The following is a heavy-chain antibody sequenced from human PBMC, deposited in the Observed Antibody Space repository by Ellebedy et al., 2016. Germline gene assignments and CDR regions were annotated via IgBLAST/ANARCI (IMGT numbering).Heavy chain of an antibody. V-gene: IGHV4-30-4*02. Sequence: SETLSLTCTVSGGSISSGDYYWSWIRQPPGKGLEWIGYIYYSGSTYYNPSLKSRVTISVDTSKNQFSLKLSSVTAADTAVYYCARGYGDWDHDAFDIWGQGTMVTVSS. CDR3: ARGYGDWDHDAFDI. D-gene: IGHD4-17*01. J-gene: IGHJ3*02. CDR1: GGSISSGDYY. CDR2: IYYSGST.